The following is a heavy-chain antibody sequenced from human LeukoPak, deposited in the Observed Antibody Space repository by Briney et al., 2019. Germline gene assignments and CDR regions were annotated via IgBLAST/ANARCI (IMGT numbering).Heavy chain of an antibody. CDR1: GGSFSGYY. Sequence: SETLSLTCAVYGGSFSGYYWSWIRQPPGKGLEWIGEINHSGSTNYNPSLKSRVTISVDTSKNQFSPKLSSVTAADTAVYYCAREGDCGGDCWGQGTLVTVSS. CDR3: AREGDCGGDC. D-gene: IGHD2-21*01. CDR2: INHSGST. V-gene: IGHV4-34*01. J-gene: IGHJ4*02.